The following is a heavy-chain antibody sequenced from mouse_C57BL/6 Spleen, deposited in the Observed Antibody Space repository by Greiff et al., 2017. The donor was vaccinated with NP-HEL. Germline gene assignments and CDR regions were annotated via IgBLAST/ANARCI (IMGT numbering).Heavy chain of an antibody. D-gene: IGHD2-4*01. CDR3: ARRLHYGDYDEDYAMDY. J-gene: IGHJ4*01. V-gene: IGHV1-52*01. CDR2: IDPSDSET. Sequence: QVQLQQPGAELVRPGSSVKLSCKASGYTFTSYWMHWVKQRPIQGLEWIGNIDPSDSETHYNQKFKDKATLTVDKSSSTAYMQLSSLTSEDSAVYYCARRLHYGDYDEDYAMDYWGQGTSVTVSS. CDR1: GYTFTSYW.